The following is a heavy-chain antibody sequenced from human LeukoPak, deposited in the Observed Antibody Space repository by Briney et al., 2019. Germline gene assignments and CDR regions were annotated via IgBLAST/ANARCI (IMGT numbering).Heavy chain of an antibody. J-gene: IGHJ6*02. CDR1: GFTVSSNY. V-gene: IGHV3-53*04. D-gene: IGHD3-3*01. CDR3: ARDIIPGYYGMDV. Sequence: PGGSLRLSCAASGFTVSSNYMSWVRQAPGKGLEWVSVIYSGGSTYYADSVKGRFTISRHDSKNTLYLQMNSLRAEDTAVYYCARDIIPGYYGMDVWGQGTTVTVSS. CDR2: IYSGGST.